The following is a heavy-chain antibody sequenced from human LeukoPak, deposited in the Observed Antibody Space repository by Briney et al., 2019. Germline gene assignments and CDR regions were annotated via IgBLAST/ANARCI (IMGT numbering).Heavy chain of an antibody. Sequence: ASVKISCKASGYTFTGYYMHWVRQAPGQGLEWMGWINPNSGGTNYAQKFQGRVTMTRGTSISTAYMELSRLRSDDTAVYCCATSAWGSLPFDYWGQGTLVTVSS. D-gene: IGHD7-27*01. CDR1: GYTFTGYY. CDR3: ATSAWGSLPFDY. V-gene: IGHV1-2*02. CDR2: INPNSGGT. J-gene: IGHJ4*02.